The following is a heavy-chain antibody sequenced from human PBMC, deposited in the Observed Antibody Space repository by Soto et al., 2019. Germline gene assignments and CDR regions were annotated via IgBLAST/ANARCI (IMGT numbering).Heavy chain of an antibody. Sequence: QVQLVESGGGVVQPGRSLRLSCAASGFTFSSYGMHWVRQAPGKGLEWVAVIAYDGSNKYYADSVKGRFTISRDNSKNTQYLQMNSLRDEDTAVYYWAKPLGFGSGDYYGMDVWGQGTTVTVAS. D-gene: IGHD3-10*01. CDR1: GFTFSSYG. CDR3: AKPLGFGSGDYYGMDV. J-gene: IGHJ6*02. CDR2: IAYDGSNK. V-gene: IGHV3-30*18.